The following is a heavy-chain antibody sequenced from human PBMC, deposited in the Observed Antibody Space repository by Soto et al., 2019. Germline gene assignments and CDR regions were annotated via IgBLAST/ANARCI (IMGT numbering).Heavy chain of an antibody. J-gene: IGHJ6*02. CDR3: ARVNYYGSGSYEDFFYYYSLDV. CDR2: MNPNSGDT. D-gene: IGHD3-10*01. Sequence: QVQLVQSGAEVKKPGASVKVSCKASGYTFSTYDINWVRQAPGQGLEWMGWMNPNSGDTGYAQKFLGRVTMTRDSSIRTVYMELSSLSSEDTAVYYCARVNYYGSGSYEDFFYYYSLDVWGQGTTVTVSS. V-gene: IGHV1-8*01. CDR1: GYTFSTYD.